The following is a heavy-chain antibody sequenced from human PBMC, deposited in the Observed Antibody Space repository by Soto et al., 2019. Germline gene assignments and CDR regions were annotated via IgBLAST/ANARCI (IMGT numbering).Heavy chain of an antibody. D-gene: IGHD1-26*01. CDR2: ISGSGGST. Sequence: PGGSLRLSCAASGFTSSSYAMSWVRQAPGKGLEWVSAISGSGGSTYYADSVKGRFTISRDNSKNTLYLQMNSLRAEDTAVYYCAKDQDGYYYFGYWGQGTLVTVSS. V-gene: IGHV3-23*01. CDR3: AKDQDGYYYFGY. CDR1: GFTSSSYA. J-gene: IGHJ4*02.